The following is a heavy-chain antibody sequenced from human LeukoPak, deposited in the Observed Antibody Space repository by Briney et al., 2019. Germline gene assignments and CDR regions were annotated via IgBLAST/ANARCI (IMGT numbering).Heavy chain of an antibody. CDR3: ARGLDTAMVTDLPVYYGMDV. V-gene: IGHV1-2*02. J-gene: IGHJ6*02. CDR2: INPNSGGT. Sequence: ASVKVSCKASGYTFTGYYMHWVRQAPGQGLEWMGWINPNSGGTNYAQKFQGRVTMTRDTSISTAYMELSRLRSDDTAVYYCARGLDTAMVTDLPVYYGMDVWGQGTTVTVSS. D-gene: IGHD5-18*01. CDR1: GYTFTGYY.